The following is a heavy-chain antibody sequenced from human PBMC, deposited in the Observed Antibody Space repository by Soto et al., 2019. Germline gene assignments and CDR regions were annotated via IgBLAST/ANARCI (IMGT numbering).Heavy chain of an antibody. CDR1: GGSISSSSYY. CDR3: ARHLGEDYGDYYFDY. D-gene: IGHD4-17*01. V-gene: IGHV4-39*01. CDR2: IYYSGST. J-gene: IGHJ4*02. Sequence: PSETLSLTCTVSGGSISSSSYYWGWIRQPPGKGLEWIGSIYYSGSTYYNPSLKSRVTISVDTSKNQFSLKLSSVTAADTAVYYCARHLGEDYGDYYFDYWGQGTLVTVSS.